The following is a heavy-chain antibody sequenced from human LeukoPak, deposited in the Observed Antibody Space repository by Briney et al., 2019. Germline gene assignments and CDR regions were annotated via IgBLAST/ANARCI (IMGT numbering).Heavy chain of an antibody. J-gene: IGHJ3*02. Sequence: GGSLRLSCAAPGFTFSSYGMSWVRQAPGKGLEWVSGINSDGSSTSYADSVKGRFTISRDNAKNTLYLQMNSLRAEDTAVYYCARATSGAFDIWGQGTMVTVSS. V-gene: IGHV3-74*01. D-gene: IGHD6-6*01. CDR1: GFTFSSYG. CDR2: INSDGSST. CDR3: ARATSGAFDI.